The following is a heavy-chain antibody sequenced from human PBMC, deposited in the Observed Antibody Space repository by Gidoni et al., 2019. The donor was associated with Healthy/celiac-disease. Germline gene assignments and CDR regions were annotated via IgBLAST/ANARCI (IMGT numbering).Heavy chain of an antibody. D-gene: IGHD3-3*01. CDR3: ATAYDFWSGYPQANYYYYYYMDV. V-gene: IGHV3-23*01. CDR1: GFTFSSYA. CDR2: ISGSGGST. J-gene: IGHJ6*03. Sequence: EVQLLESGGGLVQPGGSLRLSCAASGFTFSSYAMSWVRQAPGKGLEWVSAISGSGGSTYYADSVKGRFTISRDNSKNTLYLQMNSLRAEDTAVYYCATAYDFWSGYPQANYYYYYYMDVWGKGTTVTVSS.